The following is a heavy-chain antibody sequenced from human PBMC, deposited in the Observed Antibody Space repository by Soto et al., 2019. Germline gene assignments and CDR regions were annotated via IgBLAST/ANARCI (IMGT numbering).Heavy chain of an antibody. J-gene: IGHJ5*02. Sequence: ASVKVSCKASGFTFTSSAVQWVRQARGQRLEWIGWIVVGSGNTNYAQKFQERVTITRDMSTSTAYMELSSLRSEYTAVYYCAAATYYYESSGLSFDPWGKVTLVTVSS. CDR1: GFTFTSSA. V-gene: IGHV1-58*01. CDR2: IVVGSGNT. CDR3: AAATYYYESSGLSFDP. D-gene: IGHD3-22*01.